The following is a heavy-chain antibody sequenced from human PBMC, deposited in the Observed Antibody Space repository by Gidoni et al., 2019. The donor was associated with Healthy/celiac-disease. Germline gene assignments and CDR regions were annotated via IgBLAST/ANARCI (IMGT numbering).Heavy chain of an antibody. CDR3: ARAACARVTTRLRYFDL. CDR2: LTHSGST. CDR1: GGSFSGYY. V-gene: IGHV4-34*01. J-gene: IGHJ2*01. D-gene: IGHD4-17*01. Sequence: QVQLQQWGAGLLKPSETLSLTCAVYGGSFSGYYGSRIRQPPGKGLEWIGELTHSGSTNYHPSLKSRVTISVDTSKNQFSLKLSSVTAADTAGYYCARAACARVTTRLRYFDLWGRGTLVTVSS.